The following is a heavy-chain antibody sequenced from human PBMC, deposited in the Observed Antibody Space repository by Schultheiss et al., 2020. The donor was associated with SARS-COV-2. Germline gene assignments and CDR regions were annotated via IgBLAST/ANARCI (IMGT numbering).Heavy chain of an antibody. Sequence: SETLSLTCAVYGESFTAYSWTWIRQTPAKGLEWIGEINYSGSSSYAPSLKSRVTISIDTSKNQFSLRLNSVTAADTALYYCARGRRNSAARFRGTKKGFYFMDVWGKGTTVTVSS. V-gene: IGHV4-34*01. CDR1: GESFTAYS. CDR3: ARGRRNSAARFRGTKKGFYFMDV. D-gene: IGHD3-10*01. J-gene: IGHJ6*03. CDR2: INYSGSS.